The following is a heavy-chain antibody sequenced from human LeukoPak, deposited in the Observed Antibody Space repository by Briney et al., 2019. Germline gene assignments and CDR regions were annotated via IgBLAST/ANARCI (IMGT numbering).Heavy chain of an antibody. CDR3: ARGKDRELLSSEWLFDY. Sequence: GASVKVSCKASGYTFTSYDINWVRQATGQGLEWMGWMNPNSGNTGYAQKFQGRVTMTRNTCISTAYMELSSLRSEDTAVYYCARGKDRELLSSEWLFDYWGQGTLVTVSS. CDR2: MNPNSGNT. V-gene: IGHV1-8*01. J-gene: IGHJ4*02. D-gene: IGHD2-2*01. CDR1: GYTFTSYD.